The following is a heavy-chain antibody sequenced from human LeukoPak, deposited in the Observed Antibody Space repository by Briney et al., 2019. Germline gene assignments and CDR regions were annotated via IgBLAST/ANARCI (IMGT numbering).Heavy chain of an antibody. D-gene: IGHD6-19*01. CDR1: GGSISSGSYY. CDR2: MYTSGST. V-gene: IGHV4-61*02. J-gene: IGHJ4*02. Sequence: SQTLSLTCTVSGGSISSGSYYWSWIRQPAGQGLEYIGRMYTSGSTNYNPSLKSRVTMSVDTSKNQFSLKLSSVTAADTAVYYCARDVAGTGDWGQGTLVTVSS. CDR3: ARDVAGTGD.